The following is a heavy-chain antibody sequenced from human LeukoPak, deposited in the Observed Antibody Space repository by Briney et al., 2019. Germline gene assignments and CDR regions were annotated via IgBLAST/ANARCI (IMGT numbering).Heavy chain of an antibody. Sequence: PGGSLRLSCAASGFTFSSYWMSWVRQAPGKGLEWVSVLYASGITKYADSVKGRFTISRDTSDNTLNLQMNGLGAEDSAVYYCAAKGNGYTGIYVFAHWGQGTLVPVSS. J-gene: IGHJ4*02. CDR3: AAKGNGYTGIYVFAH. V-gene: IGHV3-66*01. CDR2: LYASGIT. CDR1: GFTFSSYW. D-gene: IGHD1-26*01.